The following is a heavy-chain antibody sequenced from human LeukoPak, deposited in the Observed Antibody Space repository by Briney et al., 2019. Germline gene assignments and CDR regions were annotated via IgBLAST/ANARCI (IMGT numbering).Heavy chain of an antibody. V-gene: IGHV1-18*01. J-gene: IGHJ5*02. D-gene: IGHD5-18*01. CDR3: AREVTDTAMSCWFDP. CDR2: INAGNGNT. CDR1: GYTFTNYA. Sequence: GASVKVSCKASGYTFTNYAINWVRQAPGQRLEWMGWINAGNGNTNYAQKLQGRVTMTTDTSTSTAYMELRSLRSDDTAVYYCAREVTDTAMSCWFDPWGQGTLVTVSS.